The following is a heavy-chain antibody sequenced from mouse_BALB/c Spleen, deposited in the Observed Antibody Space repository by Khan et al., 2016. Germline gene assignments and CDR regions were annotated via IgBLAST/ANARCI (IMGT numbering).Heavy chain of an antibody. J-gene: IGHJ4*01. D-gene: IGHD2-1*01. Sequence: QVQLKQSGPGLVQPSQSLSITCTVSGFSLTSYGVHWVRQSPGKGLEWLGVIWSGGSTDYNAAFISRLSISKDNSKSQVFFKMNSLQANDTAIYYCASLYSGNYVYYAMDYWGQGTSVTVSS. V-gene: IGHV2-2*02. CDR1: GFSLTSYG. CDR3: ASLYSGNYVYYAMDY. CDR2: IWSGGST.